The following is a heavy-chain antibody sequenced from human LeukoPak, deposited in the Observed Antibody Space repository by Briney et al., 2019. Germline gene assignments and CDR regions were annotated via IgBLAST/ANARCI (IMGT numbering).Heavy chain of an antibody. V-gene: IGHV1-69*06. J-gene: IGHJ6*04. CDR2: IIPIFGTA. CDR1: GGTFSSYA. CDR3: AGEADIVVVPAAIKYYYYYGMDV. D-gene: IGHD2-2*02. Sequence: SVKVSCKASGGTFSSYAISWVRRAPGQGLEWMGGIIPIFGTANYAQKFQGRVTITADKSTSTAYMELSSLRSEDTAVYYCAGEADIVVVPAAIKYYYYYGMDVWGKGTTVTVSS.